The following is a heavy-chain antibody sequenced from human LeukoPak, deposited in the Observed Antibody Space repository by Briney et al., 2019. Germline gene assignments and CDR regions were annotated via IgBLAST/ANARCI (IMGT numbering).Heavy chain of an antibody. CDR1: GFTFNGYW. CDR3: ARTIYGSGSYYNFDY. CDR2: IKQDGSEK. J-gene: IGHJ4*02. V-gene: IGHV3-7*01. Sequence: GGSLRLSCAASGFTFNGYWMSWVRQAPGKGLEWVANIKQDGSEKYYVDSVKGRFTISRDNAKNSLYLQMNSLRAEDTAVYYCARTIYGSGSYYNFDYWGQGTLVTVSS. D-gene: IGHD3-10*01.